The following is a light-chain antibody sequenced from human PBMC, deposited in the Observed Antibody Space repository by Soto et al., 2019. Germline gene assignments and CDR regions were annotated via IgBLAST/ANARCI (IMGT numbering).Light chain of an antibody. Sequence: IVMTQSPATLSVSPGERATLSCRASQSVSSNLAWYQQKPGQAPRLLIYGASTRATAIPARFSGSGSGTDFTLTISRLEPEDFAVYYCQQYDSSPLTFGGGTKVDIK. V-gene: IGKV3-15*01. CDR1: QSVSSN. J-gene: IGKJ4*01. CDR2: GAS. CDR3: QQYDSSPLT.